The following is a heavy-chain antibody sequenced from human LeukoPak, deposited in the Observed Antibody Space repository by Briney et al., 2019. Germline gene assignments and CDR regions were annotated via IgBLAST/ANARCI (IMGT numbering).Heavy chain of an antibody. CDR2: NNPSGGST. J-gene: IGHJ5*02. CDR3: ARGSWSSSAWNWFDP. D-gene: IGHD6-6*01. Sequence: ASVKVSCKAAGYNFTSYCMHWVRQAPGQGLEWMGINNPSGGSTSYAQKFQGRVTMTRDTSTSTVYMELSSLRSEDTAVYYCARGSWSSSAWNWFDPWGQGTLVTVSS. CDR1: GYNFTSYC. V-gene: IGHV1-46*01.